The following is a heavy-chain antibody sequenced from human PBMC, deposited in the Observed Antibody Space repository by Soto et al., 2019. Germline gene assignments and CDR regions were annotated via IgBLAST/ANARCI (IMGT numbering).Heavy chain of an antibody. CDR1: GGSISSGDYY. CDR2: IYYSGST. D-gene: IGHD3-22*01. J-gene: IGHJ4*02. CDR3: ARLYYYDSSGYYYFDY. Sequence: SETLSLTCTVSGGSISSGDYYWSWIRQPPGKGLEWIGYIYYSGSTYYNPSLKSRVTISVDTSKNQFSLKLSSVTAADTAVYYCARLYYYDSSGYYYFDYWGQGTLVTVSS. V-gene: IGHV4-30-4*01.